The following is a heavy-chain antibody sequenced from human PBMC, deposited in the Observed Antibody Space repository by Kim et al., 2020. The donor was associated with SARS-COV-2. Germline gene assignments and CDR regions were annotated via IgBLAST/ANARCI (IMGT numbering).Heavy chain of an antibody. J-gene: IGHJ2*01. Sequence: GESLKISCKGSGYSFTSYWIGWVRQMPGKGLEWMGIIYPGDSDTRYSPSFQGQVTISADKSISTAYLQWSSLKASDTAMYYCARHNEAVAGRATHWYFDLWGRGTLVTVSS. CDR1: GYSFTSYW. CDR3: ARHNEAVAGRATHWYFDL. CDR2: IYPGDSDT. D-gene: IGHD6-19*01. V-gene: IGHV5-51*01.